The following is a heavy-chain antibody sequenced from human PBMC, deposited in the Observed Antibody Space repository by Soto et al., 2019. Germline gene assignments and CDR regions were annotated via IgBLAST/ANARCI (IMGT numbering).Heavy chain of an antibody. CDR1: GFTFSSYG. J-gene: IGHJ6*02. CDR3: ARDRGRRIEQLVRDYYYYGMDV. Sequence: SGGSLRLSCAASGFTFSSYGMHWVRQAPGKGLEWVAVIWYDGSNKYYADSVKGRFTISRDNSKNTLYLQMNSLRAEDTAVYYCARDRGRRIEQLVRDYYYYGMDVWGQGTTVTVSS. CDR2: IWYDGSNK. V-gene: IGHV3-33*01. D-gene: IGHD6-6*01.